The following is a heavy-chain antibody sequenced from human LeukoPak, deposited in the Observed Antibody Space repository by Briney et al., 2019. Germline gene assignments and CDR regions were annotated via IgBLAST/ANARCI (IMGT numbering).Heavy chain of an antibody. V-gene: IGHV3-48*03. Sequence: GGSLRLSCAASGFTFSSYAMSWVRQAPGKGLEWISYISNSDNTRTYADSVKGRFTISRDNAKNSLYLEMNSLRAEDTAVYYCAREIVSTVAGNFDSWGQGTLVTVSS. J-gene: IGHJ4*02. CDR3: AREIVSTVAGNFDS. CDR1: GFTFSSYA. CDR2: ISNSDNTR. D-gene: IGHD6-19*01.